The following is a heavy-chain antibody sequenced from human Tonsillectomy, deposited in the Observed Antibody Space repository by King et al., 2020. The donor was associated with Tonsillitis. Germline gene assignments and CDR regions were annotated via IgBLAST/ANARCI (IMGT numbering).Heavy chain of an antibody. CDR3: AKSQLVGDTGMDV. D-gene: IGHD6-13*01. CDR2: ISWDGGST. CDR1: GFTFDDHP. J-gene: IGHJ6*02. Sequence: VQLVESGGVVVQPGGSLRLSCAASGFTFDDHPMHWVRQAPGKGLEWVSLISWDGGSTYYADSVKGRFTISRDNSNNSLYLQMNSLRTEDTALYYCAKSQLVGDTGMDVWGQGTTVTVSS. V-gene: IGHV3-43*01.